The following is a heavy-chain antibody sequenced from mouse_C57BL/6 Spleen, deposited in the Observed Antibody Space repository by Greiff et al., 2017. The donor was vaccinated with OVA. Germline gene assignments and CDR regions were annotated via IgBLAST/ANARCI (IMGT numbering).Heavy chain of an antibody. Sequence: QVQLKQSGAELVRPGASVTLSCKASGYTFTDYEMHWAKQTPVHGLEWIGAIDPETGGTAYNQKFKGKAILTADKSSSTAYMELRSLTSEDSAVYYCTRWLRRDWYFDVWGTGTTVTVSS. V-gene: IGHV1-15*01. J-gene: IGHJ1*03. CDR3: TRWLRRDWYFDV. CDR1: GYTFTDYE. CDR2: IDPETGGT. D-gene: IGHD2-2*01.